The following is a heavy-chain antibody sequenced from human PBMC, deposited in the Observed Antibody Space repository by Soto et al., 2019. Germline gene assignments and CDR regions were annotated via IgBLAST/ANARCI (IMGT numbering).Heavy chain of an antibody. J-gene: IGHJ4*02. CDR1: GLTFGSRA. Sequence: EVQLLESGGDLKQPGGSLRLSCVASGLTFGSRAMSWVRQAPGEGLQWVSTITDTGGDAKYADSVRGRFVISRDNSKKTLYQQMTSLTAEDSAMYFCARGSTDYYPGSRIFDFWGRGTLVTVSS. CDR2: ITDTGGDA. V-gene: IGHV3-23*01. CDR3: ARGSTDYYPGSRIFDF. D-gene: IGHD3-10*01.